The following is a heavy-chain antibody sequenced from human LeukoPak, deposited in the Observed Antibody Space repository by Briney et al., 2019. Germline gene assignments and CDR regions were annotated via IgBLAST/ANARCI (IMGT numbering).Heavy chain of an antibody. CDR3: AKVATGEDY. D-gene: IGHD2-15*01. V-gene: IGHV3-23*01. CDR1: GFTFSSYA. J-gene: IGHJ4*02. Sequence: GGSLRLSCAASGFTFSSYAMSWVRQAPGEGLEWVSSISDSSDNTYYADSVKGRFTISRDNSKNTLYLQMNSLRAEDTAVYYCAKVATGEDYWGQGTLVTVSS. CDR2: ISDSSDNT.